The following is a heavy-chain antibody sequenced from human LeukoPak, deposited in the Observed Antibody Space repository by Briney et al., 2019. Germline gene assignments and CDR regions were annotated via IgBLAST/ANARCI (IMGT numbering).Heavy chain of an antibody. V-gene: IGHV3-7*05. CDR2: IKQDGSEE. CDR1: GFTFSSYW. Sequence: GGSLRLSCAVSGFTFSSYWMSWVRQTPGKGLEWVANIKQDGSEEYYVDSVKGRFTISRDNAKNSLYFQMNSLRPEDTAVYYRARDPLDHWGQGALVTVSS. J-gene: IGHJ5*02. CDR3: ARDPLDH.